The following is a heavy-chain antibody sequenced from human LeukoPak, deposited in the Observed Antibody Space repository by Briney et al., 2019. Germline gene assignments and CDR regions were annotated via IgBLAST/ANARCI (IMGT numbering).Heavy chain of an antibody. V-gene: IGHV1-69*04. J-gene: IGHJ6*02. D-gene: IGHD2-2*01. CDR2: IIPILGIA. CDR3: ARGVYRDIVVVPAAPYTHYDYDGMDV. CDR1: GGTFTSYA. Sequence: SVTVSFTASGGTFTSYAISWVRHAPGQGLEWMGRIIPILGIANYAQKFQGRVTITADKSTSTAYMELSSLRSEDTAVYYCARGVYRDIVVVPAAPYTHYDYDGMDVWGQGTTVTGSS.